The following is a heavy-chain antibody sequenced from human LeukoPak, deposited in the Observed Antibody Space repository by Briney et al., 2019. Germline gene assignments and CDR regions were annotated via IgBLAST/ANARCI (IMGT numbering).Heavy chain of an antibody. V-gene: IGHV4-59*01. D-gene: IGHD3-22*01. CDR1: GGSISSYY. CDR2: IYYSGST. Sequence: KPSETLSLICTVSGGSISSYYWSWIRQPPGKGLEWIGYIYYSGSTNYNPSLKSRVTISVDTSKNQFSLKLSSVTAADTAVYYCAREAIARSIDYWGQGTLVTVSS. J-gene: IGHJ4*02. CDR3: AREAIARSIDY.